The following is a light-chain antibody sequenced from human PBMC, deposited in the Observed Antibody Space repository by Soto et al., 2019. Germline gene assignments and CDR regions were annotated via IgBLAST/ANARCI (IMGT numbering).Light chain of an antibody. V-gene: IGKV1-39*01. CDR1: QSISSY. CDR2: AAS. Sequence: DIQLTQSPSSLSPSVGDRVTITCRASQSISSYLNWYKQKPGKAPKLLIYAASSLQSGVPSRFSGSGSGTDFTLTISSLKPEDFATYYCQQSYSTPITFGQGTRLEIK. CDR3: QQSYSTPIT. J-gene: IGKJ5*01.